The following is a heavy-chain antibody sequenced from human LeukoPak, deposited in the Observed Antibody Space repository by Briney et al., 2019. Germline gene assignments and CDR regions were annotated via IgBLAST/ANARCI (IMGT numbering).Heavy chain of an antibody. J-gene: IGHJ4*02. Sequence: ASVKVSCKASGYTFTSYGISWVRQAPGQGLEWRGWSSAYNGNTNYAQKLQGRVTMTTDTSTSTAYMELRSLRSDDTAVYYCARDPLWFGELLLDYWGQGTLVTVSS. V-gene: IGHV1-18*01. CDR1: GYTFTSYG. CDR2: SSAYNGNT. D-gene: IGHD3-10*01. CDR3: ARDPLWFGELLLDY.